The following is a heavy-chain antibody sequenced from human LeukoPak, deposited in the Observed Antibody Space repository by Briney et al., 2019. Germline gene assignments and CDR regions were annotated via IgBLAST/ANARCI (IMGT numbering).Heavy chain of an antibody. CDR2: MSGSGGSI. D-gene: IGHD3-16*01. V-gene: IGHV3-23*01. CDR3: VGEIGPRSFDY. J-gene: IGHJ4*02. CDR1: GFTFSSYA. Sequence: GGSLRLSCAASGFTFSSYAMSWVRQAPGKGLEWVSAMSGSGGSIYYADSVKGRFTISRDNSKNTLYLQMNSLRLDDTAVYYCVGEIGPRSFDYWGQGTLVTVSS.